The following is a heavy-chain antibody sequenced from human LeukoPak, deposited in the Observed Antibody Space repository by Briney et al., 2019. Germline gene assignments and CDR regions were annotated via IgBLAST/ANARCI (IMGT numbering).Heavy chain of an antibody. V-gene: IGHV4-59*01. CDR3: ARDYAFDI. CDR2: IYYIGST. CDR1: GDSISSYY. Sequence: PSRTLSLTCTVSGDSISSYYWSWIRQPPGKGLEWIGYIYYIGSTNYNPSLKSRVTISVDTSKNQFSLKLSSVTAADTAVFYCARDYAFDIWGQGTMVTVSS. J-gene: IGHJ3*02.